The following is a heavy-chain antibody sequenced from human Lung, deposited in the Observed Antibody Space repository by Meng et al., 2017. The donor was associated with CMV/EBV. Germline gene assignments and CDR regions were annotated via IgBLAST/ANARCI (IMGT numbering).Heavy chain of an antibody. CDR3: ANILYSSSSDY. Sequence: SCAASGFIFSDYGMHWFRQAPGKGLEWAAIISYDGSSRYYGDSVKGRFTISRDNSKNTLYLQMDSLRANDTAVYYCANILYSSSSDYWGQGTLVTVSS. CDR2: ISYDGSSR. D-gene: IGHD6-6*01. CDR1: GFIFSDYG. V-gene: IGHV3-30*18. J-gene: IGHJ4*02.